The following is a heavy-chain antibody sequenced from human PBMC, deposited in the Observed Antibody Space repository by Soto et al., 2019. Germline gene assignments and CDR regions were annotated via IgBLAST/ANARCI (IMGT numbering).Heavy chain of an antibody. CDR3: ARDLVRGIFYAMDV. V-gene: IGHV4-59*11. CDR2: IYYSGST. Sequence: ETLSLTGPVSGGSISRHFWSWVRQPPGKGLEWIGYIYYSGSTTYNPSLKSRVTISIDTSRTQFSLNLTSVTAADTAVYYCARDLVRGIFYAMDVWGQGTKVTVYS. D-gene: IGHD3-10*01. J-gene: IGHJ6*02. CDR1: GGSISRHF.